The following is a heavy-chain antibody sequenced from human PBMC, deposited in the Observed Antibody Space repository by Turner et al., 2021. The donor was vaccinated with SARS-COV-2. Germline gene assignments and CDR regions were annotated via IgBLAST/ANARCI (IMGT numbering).Heavy chain of an antibody. CDR2: ISYDGSYK. J-gene: IGHJ5*02. V-gene: IGHV3-30-3*01. D-gene: IGHD6-13*01. CDR1: AFTFSSYS. CDR3: ARARNYSSSWYGVDVPFDP. Sequence: VQLVESGGGVVQPGRSLRLSCAASAFTFSSYSMHWVRQAPGKGLEWVAVISYDGSYKYYADSVKGRFTISRDNSKNTLYLQMNSLRAEDTAVYYCARARNYSSSWYGVDVPFDPWGQGTLVTVSS.